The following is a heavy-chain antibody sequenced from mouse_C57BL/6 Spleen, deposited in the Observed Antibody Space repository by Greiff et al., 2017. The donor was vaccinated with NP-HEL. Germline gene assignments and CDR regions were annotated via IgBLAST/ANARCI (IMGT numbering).Heavy chain of an antibody. CDR3: ARGEAYYYGSSYGDFDY. CDR1: GFNIKNTY. J-gene: IGHJ2*01. D-gene: IGHD1-1*01. CDR2: IDPANGNT. V-gene: IGHV14-3*01. Sequence: EVQGVESVAELVRPGASVKLSCTASGFNIKNTYMHWVKQRPEQGLEWIGRIDPANGNTKYAPKFQGKATITADTSSNTAYLQLSSLTSEDTAIYYCARGEAYYYGSSYGDFDYWGQGTTLTVSS.